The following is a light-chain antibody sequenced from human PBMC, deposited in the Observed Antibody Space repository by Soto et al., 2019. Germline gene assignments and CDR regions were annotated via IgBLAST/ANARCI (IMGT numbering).Light chain of an antibody. J-gene: IGLJ3*02. V-gene: IGLV2-11*01. Sequence: QSALAKPRSVSGSPGQSVTLSCTGTSSDVGGYDFVSWYQQYPGKAPKLIIFDVTERTSGVPDRFSGSKSGNSASLTISGLQAEDEADYYCSSYAGSYILGVFGGGTKLTVL. CDR2: DVT. CDR3: SSYAGSYILGV. CDR1: SSDVGGYDF.